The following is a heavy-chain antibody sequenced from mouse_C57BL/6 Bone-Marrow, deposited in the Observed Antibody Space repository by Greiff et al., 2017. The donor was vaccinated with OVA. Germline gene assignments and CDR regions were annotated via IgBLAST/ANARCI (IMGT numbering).Heavy chain of an antibody. CDR2: IYPGGGYT. CDR3: AREGWLLPFDY. J-gene: IGHJ2*01. Sequence: QVQLKESGAELVRPGTSVKMSCKASGCTFTNYWIGWAKQRPGHGLEWIGDIYPGGGYTNYNEKFKGKATLTADKSSSTAYMQFSSLTSEDSAIYYCAREGWLLPFDYWGQGTTLTVSS. V-gene: IGHV1-63*01. CDR1: GCTFTNYW. D-gene: IGHD2-3*01.